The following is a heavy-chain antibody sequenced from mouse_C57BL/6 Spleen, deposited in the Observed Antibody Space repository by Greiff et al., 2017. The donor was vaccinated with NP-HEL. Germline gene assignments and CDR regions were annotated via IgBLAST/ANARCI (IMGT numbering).Heavy chain of an antibody. CDR2: INPNYGTT. CDR3: ARSRYYGSSYAMDY. D-gene: IGHD1-1*01. V-gene: IGHV1-39*01. J-gene: IGHJ4*01. CDR1: GYSFTDYN. Sequence: EVKLQESGPELVKPGASVKISCKASGYSFTDYNMNWVKQSNGKSLEWIGVINPNYGTTSYNQKFKGKATLTVDQSSSTAYMQLNSLTSEDSAVYYCARSRYYGSSYAMDYWGQGTSVTVSS.